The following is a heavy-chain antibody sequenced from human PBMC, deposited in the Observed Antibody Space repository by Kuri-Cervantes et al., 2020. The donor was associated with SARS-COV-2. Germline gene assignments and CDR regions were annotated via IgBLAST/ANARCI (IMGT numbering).Heavy chain of an antibody. V-gene: IGHV3-30*02. D-gene: IGHD2-2*01. CDR3: AKVWEDIVVVHDAFDI. CDR1: GFTFSSYG. J-gene: IGHJ3*02. CDR2: IRYDGSNK. Sequence: GESLKISCAASGFTFSSYGMHWVRQAPGKGLEWVAFIRYDGSNKYYADSVKGRFTISRDNSKNTLYLQMNSLRAEDTAVYYCAKVWEDIVVVHDAFDIWGQGTMVTVSS.